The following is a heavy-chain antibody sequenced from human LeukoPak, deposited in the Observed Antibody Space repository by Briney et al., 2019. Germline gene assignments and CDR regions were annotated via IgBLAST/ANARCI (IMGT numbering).Heavy chain of an antibody. D-gene: IGHD6-6*01. CDR1: GFTFSSYW. CDR2: IKQDGSEK. CDR3: XXXXXSSSTGYFDY. Sequence: PGGSLRLSCAASGFTFSSYWMSWVRQAPGKGLEWVANIKQDGSEKYYVDSVKGRFTISRDNAKNSLYLQMNSLRAEDTAVYYXXXXXXSSSTGYFDYWGQGTLVTVPS. J-gene: IGHJ4*02. V-gene: IGHV3-7*01.